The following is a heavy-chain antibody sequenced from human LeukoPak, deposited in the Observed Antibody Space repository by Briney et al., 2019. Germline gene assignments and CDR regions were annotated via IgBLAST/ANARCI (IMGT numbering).Heavy chain of an antibody. CDR2: FSGSGGST. Sequence: GGSLRLSCAASGFTFSSYAMSWVRQAPGKGLEWVSAFSGSGGSTYYADSVKGRFTISRDNSKNTLYLQMNSLRAEDTAVYYCAKGLDIVVVPAAIMVWGQGTLVTVSS. CDR1: GFTFSSYA. D-gene: IGHD2-2*01. CDR3: AKGLDIVVVPAAIMV. V-gene: IGHV3-23*01. J-gene: IGHJ4*02.